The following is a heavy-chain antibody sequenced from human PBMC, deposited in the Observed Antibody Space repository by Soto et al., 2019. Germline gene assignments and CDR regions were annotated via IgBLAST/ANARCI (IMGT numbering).Heavy chain of an antibody. Sequence: QVQLVESGGGVVQPGRSLRLSCAASRFTFSSYGMHWVRQAPGKGLEWVAVISYDGSNKYYADSVKGRFTISRDNSKNTLYLQMNSLRAEDTAVYYCAKMGPLQVVVVIPPPYYYYGMDVWGQGTTVTVSS. CDR2: ISYDGSNK. CDR3: AKMGPLQVVVVIPPPYYYYGMDV. V-gene: IGHV3-30*18. J-gene: IGHJ6*02. CDR1: RFTFSSYG. D-gene: IGHD3-22*01.